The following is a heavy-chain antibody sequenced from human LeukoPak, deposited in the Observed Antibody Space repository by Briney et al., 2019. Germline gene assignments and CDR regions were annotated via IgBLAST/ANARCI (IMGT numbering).Heavy chain of an antibody. CDR3: ARDKMTGDSYFDF. J-gene: IGHJ4*02. CDR2: INSDGSSI. V-gene: IGHV3-74*01. D-gene: IGHD7-27*01. Sequence: GGSLRLSCAASGFTFSSHWMHWVRQAPGKGLVWVSRINSDGSSISYADSVKGRFTISRDNAKNTLYLQMNSLRAEDTAVYYCARDKMTGDSYFDFWGQGALVTVSS. CDR1: GFTFSSHW.